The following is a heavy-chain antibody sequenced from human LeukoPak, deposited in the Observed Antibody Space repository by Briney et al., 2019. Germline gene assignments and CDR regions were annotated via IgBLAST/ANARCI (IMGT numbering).Heavy chain of an antibody. D-gene: IGHD2-21*02. CDR1: GGSISSYY. V-gene: IGHV4-4*07. J-gene: IGHJ4*02. CDR2: IYTSGST. CDR3: ARYGDPNYYFDY. Sequence: SETLSLTCTVSGGSISSYYWSWIRQPAGKGLEWIGRIYTSGSTNYNPSLESRVTMSADTSKNQLSLKLSSVTAADTAVYYCARYGDPNYYFDYWGQGTLVTVSS.